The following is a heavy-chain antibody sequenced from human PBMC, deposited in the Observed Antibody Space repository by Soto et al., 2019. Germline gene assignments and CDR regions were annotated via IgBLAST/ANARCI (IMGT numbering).Heavy chain of an antibody. V-gene: IGHV1-8*01. D-gene: IGHD6-13*01. CDR1: GYTFTSYD. CDR3: AIRVWGQQLVNFDP. Sequence: ASVKVSCKASGYTFTSYDINWVRQATGQGLEWMGWMNPNSGNTGYAQKFQGRVTMTRNTSISTAYMELSSLRSEDTAVYYCAIRVWGQQLVNFDPWGQGALVTVSS. J-gene: IGHJ5*02. CDR2: MNPNSGNT.